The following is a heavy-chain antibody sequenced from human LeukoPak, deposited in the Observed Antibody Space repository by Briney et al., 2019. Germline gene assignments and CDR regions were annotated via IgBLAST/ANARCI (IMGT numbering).Heavy chain of an antibody. CDR1: GFTFSSYP. J-gene: IGHJ4*02. D-gene: IGHD3-22*01. CDR3: AKDVTSVEYYFDSSGPFDY. Sequence: GGSLRLSCAASGFTFSSYPMSWVRQAPGKGLEWVSTISGSGTSTYYAGSVKGRFSISRDNSKNTLYLQMNSLRAEDTAVYYCAKDVTSVEYYFDSSGPFDYWGQGTLVTVSS. V-gene: IGHV3-23*01. CDR2: ISGSGTST.